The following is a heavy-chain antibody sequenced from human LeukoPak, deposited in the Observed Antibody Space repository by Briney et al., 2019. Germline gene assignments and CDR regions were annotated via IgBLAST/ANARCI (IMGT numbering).Heavy chain of an antibody. CDR2: TYYTSKWYN. CDR3: AREGWFGEPPSHWFDP. V-gene: IGHV6-1*01. J-gene: IGHJ5*02. CDR1: GDSVSSNSAT. D-gene: IGHD3-10*01. Sequence: SQTLSLTCAISGDSVSSNSATWNWIRQSPSRGLEWLGRTYYTSKWYNDYAVSVKSRITINPDTSRNQFSLHLNSVTPEDTAVYYCAREGWFGEPPSHWFDPWGQGTLVTVSS.